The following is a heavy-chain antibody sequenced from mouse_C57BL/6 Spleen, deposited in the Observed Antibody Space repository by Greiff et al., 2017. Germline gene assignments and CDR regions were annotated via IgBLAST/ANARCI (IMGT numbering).Heavy chain of an antibody. J-gene: IGHJ1*03. D-gene: IGHD2-4*01. CDR3: ASRGIYYDYDDWYFDV. CDR1: GYAFTNYL. Sequence: QVQLQQSGAELVRPGTSVKVSCKASGYAFTNYLLEWVKQRPGQGLEWIGVINPGSGGTNYNEKFKGKATLTADKSSSTAYMQLSSLTSEDSAVYFCASRGIYYDYDDWYFDVWGTGTTVTVSS. CDR2: INPGSGGT. V-gene: IGHV1-54*01.